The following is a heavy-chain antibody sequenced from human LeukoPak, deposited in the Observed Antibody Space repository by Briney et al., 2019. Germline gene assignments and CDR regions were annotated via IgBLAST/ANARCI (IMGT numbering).Heavy chain of an antibody. D-gene: IGHD3-22*01. CDR1: GFTFSSYS. V-gene: IGHV3-33*01. Sequence: GGSLRLSCAASGFTFSSYSMHWVRQAPGKGLEWVAVIWYDGSNKYYADSVKGRFTISRDNSKNTLYLQMNSLRAEDTAVYYCASGEYYYDSSGYHAHDYWGQGTLVTVSS. CDR2: IWYDGSNK. J-gene: IGHJ4*02. CDR3: ASGEYYYDSSGYHAHDY.